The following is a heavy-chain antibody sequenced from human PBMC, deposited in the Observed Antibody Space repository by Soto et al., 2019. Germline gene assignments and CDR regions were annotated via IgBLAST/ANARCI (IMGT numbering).Heavy chain of an antibody. Sequence: EVQLLESGGDSVQPGGSVRLSCAGSGFTFINYAMNWVRQAPGKGLEWVATISGGGDATFFADSVRDRFTFSRDNSKNTVTLQMNSLGVDDTAVYYCSRNVGGSTSRPDYWYFDLWGRGTLVTVSS. CDR1: GFTFINYA. D-gene: IGHD3-10*02. CDR3: SRNVGGSTSRPDYWYFDL. V-gene: IGHV3-23*01. CDR2: ISGGGDAT. J-gene: IGHJ2*01.